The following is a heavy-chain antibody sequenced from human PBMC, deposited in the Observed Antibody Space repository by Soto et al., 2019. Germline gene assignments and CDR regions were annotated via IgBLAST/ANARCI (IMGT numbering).Heavy chain of an antibody. CDR3: ARDTGIAARPADY. CDR1: GGSISSGSYY. CDR2: THYSGTT. D-gene: IGHD6-6*01. V-gene: IGHV4-39*02. J-gene: IGHJ4*02. Sequence: PSETLSLTCSVSGGSISSGSYYWGWIRQPPGKGLEWIASTHYSGTTYYNPSLRSRVSTSVDTSKSQFSLKLSSVTAADTAVYYCARDTGIAARPADYWGQGALVTVSS.